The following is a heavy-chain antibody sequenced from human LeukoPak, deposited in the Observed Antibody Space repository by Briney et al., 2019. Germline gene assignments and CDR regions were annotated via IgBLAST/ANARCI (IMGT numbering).Heavy chain of an antibody. CDR3: ARDSDYGGPFDY. D-gene: IGHD4-23*01. V-gene: IGHV3-23*01. CDR1: GFTFSSYA. Sequence: GGSLRLSCAASGFTFSSYAMSWVRQAPGKGLEWVSAISGGGGSTYYADSVKGRFTISRDNSKNTLYLQMNSLRAEDTAVYYCARDSDYGGPFDYWGQGTLVTVSS. CDR2: ISGGGGST. J-gene: IGHJ4*02.